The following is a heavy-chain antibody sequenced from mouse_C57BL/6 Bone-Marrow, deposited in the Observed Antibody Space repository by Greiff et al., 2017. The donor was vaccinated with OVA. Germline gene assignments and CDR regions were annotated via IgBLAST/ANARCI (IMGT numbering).Heavy chain of an antibody. Sequence: DVMLVESGGDLVKPGGSLKLSCAASGFTFSSYGMSWVRQTPDKRLEWVATISSGGSYTYYPDSVKGRFTISRDNAKNTLYLQMSSLKSEDTAMYYCTRGWDYDGFAYWGQGTLVTVSA. CDR1: GFTFSSYG. V-gene: IGHV5-6*02. D-gene: IGHD2-4*01. CDR3: TRGWDYDGFAY. CDR2: ISSGGSYT. J-gene: IGHJ3*01.